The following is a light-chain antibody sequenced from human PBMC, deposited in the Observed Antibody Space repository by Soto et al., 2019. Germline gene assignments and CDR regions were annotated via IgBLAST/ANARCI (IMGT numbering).Light chain of an antibody. V-gene: IGKV1-39*01. J-gene: IGKJ4*01. CDR1: QSISSY. CDR3: QQSYSTPLT. Sequence: IQMTQSPSSLSASVGDRVTITGRASQSISSYLNWYQQKPGKAPKLLIYAASSLQSGVPSRFSGSGSGTDFTLTISSLQPEDFATYYCQQSYSTPLTFGGGTNADIK. CDR2: AAS.